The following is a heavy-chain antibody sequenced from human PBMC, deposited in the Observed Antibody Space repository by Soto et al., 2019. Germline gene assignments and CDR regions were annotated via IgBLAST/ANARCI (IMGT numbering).Heavy chain of an antibody. V-gene: IGHV3-30-3*01. CDR3: ARTTAVAGTPEFDY. J-gene: IGHJ4*02. D-gene: IGHD6-19*01. Sequence: QVQLVESGGGVVQPGRSLRLSCAASGFTFSSFPMHWVRQAPGKGLEWVALISYDGSNKYSAGSVKGRFTITRDDSKNTLYLQMNSLRPEDTAVYYCARTTAVAGTPEFDYWGQGTLVTGSS. CDR2: ISYDGSNK. CDR1: GFTFSSFP.